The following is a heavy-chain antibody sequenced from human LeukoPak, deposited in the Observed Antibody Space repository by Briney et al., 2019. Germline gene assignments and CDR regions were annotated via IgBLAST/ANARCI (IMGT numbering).Heavy chain of an antibody. CDR3: ARAGGSSWTGRAFDI. V-gene: IGHV4-28*06. CDR1: GYSISSSNW. J-gene: IGHJ3*02. Sequence: SETLSLTCAVSGYSISSSNWWGWIRQPPGKGLEWIGYIYYSGSTNYNPSLKSRATMSVDTSKNQFSLKLSSVTALDTAVYYCARAGGSSWTGRAFDIWGQGTMVTVSS. D-gene: IGHD6-13*01. CDR2: IYYSGST.